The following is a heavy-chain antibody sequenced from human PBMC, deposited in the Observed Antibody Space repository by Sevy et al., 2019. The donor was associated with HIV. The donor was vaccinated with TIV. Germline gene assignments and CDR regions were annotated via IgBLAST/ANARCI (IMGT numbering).Heavy chain of an antibody. D-gene: IGHD4-17*01. J-gene: IGHJ6*02. CDR2: INHSGRT. CDR3: ARQSLYGDYYYGMDV. V-gene: IGHV4-34*01. CDR1: GGSFSGYY. Sequence: SETLSLTCAVYGGSFSGYYWSWIRQPPGKGQEWIGEINHSGRTNYNPSLKSRVTISVDTSKNQFSLKLSSVTAADTAVYYCARQSLYGDYYYGMDVWGQGTTVTVSS.